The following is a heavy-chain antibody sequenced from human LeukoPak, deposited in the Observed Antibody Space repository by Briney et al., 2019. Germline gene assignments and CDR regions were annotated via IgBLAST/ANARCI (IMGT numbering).Heavy chain of an antibody. CDR3: ARGFDCSSASCPCMDL. Sequence: GGSLRLSCATSGFTFSDYAMSWVRQAPGKGLEWVSTISNSGGNTHYADSVMGRFTISRDNSKSTLYLQMNSLRAEDSAVYYCARGFDCSSASCPCMDLWGQGATVTVSS. CDR1: GFTFSDYA. V-gene: IGHV3-23*01. J-gene: IGHJ6*02. CDR2: ISNSGGNT. D-gene: IGHD2-2*01.